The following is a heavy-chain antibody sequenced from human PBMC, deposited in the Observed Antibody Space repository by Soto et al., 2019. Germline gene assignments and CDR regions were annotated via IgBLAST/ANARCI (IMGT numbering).Heavy chain of an antibody. Sequence: GGSLRLSCAASGFTFSSYAMSWVRQAPGKGLEWVSAISGSGGSTYYADSVKGRFTISRDNSKNTLYLQMNSLRAEVTAVYYCAKAYDFWSGYPPRYMDVWGQGTTVTVSS. CDR1: GFTFSSYA. V-gene: IGHV3-23*01. CDR3: AKAYDFWSGYPPRYMDV. D-gene: IGHD3-3*01. J-gene: IGHJ6*03. CDR2: ISGSGGST.